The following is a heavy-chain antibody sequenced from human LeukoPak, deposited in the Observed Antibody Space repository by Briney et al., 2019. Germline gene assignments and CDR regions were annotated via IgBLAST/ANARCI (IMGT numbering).Heavy chain of an antibody. V-gene: IGHV3-21*01. J-gene: IGHJ5*02. CDR1: GFTFSTYA. Sequence: GGSLRLSCAASGFTFSTYAMSWVRQAPGKGLEWVSSISSSSSYIYYADSVKGRFTISRDNAKNSLYLQMNSLRAEDTAVYYCAREEGFDPWGQGTLVTVSS. CDR2: ISSSSSYI. CDR3: AREEGFDP.